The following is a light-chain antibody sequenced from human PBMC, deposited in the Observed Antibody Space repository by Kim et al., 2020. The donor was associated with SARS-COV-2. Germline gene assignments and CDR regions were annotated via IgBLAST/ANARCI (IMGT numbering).Light chain of an antibody. J-gene: IGLJ1*01. CDR2: DVT. V-gene: IGLV2-14*01. CDR3: SSSASSSTYV. CDR1: SSDIGGYNY. Sequence: QSALTQPASVSGSPGQSITISCTGISSDIGGYNYVSWYQQYPGKAPKLLIYDVTKRPSGVSNRFSGSKSGITASLTISGLQAEDEADYYCSSSASSSTYVFGIGTKVTVL.